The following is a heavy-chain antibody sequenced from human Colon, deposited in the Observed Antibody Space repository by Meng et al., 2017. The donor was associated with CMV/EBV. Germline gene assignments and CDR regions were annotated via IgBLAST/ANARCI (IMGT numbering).Heavy chain of an antibody. V-gene: IGHV2-70D*14. CDR2: IDWGDDK. J-gene: IGHJ4*02. D-gene: IGHD6-19*01. CDR1: GISLSTDGMR. CDR3: ARPHGSSGWYYFDY. Sequence: SGPTLVKPTQTLTLTCTFSGISLSTDGMRVSWIRQPPGKALEWLARIDWGDDKFYSTSLRTRLTISKDTSKNQVVLTMTNMDPVDTATYYCARPHGSSGWYYFDYWGQGILVTVSS.